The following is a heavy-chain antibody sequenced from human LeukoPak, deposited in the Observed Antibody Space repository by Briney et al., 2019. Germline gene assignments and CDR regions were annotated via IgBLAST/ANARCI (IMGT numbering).Heavy chain of an antibody. Sequence: GGSLRLSCAASGFTFSTFGMHWVRQAPGKGLEWVAFIRYDGTTEHYADSVKGRFTISRDNSKNTLYLQMNSLRPDDTATYHCAKRIVVADIFDYWGQGALVTVSS. CDR1: GFTFSTFG. J-gene: IGHJ4*02. D-gene: IGHD6-19*01. CDR2: IRYDGTTE. CDR3: AKRIVVADIFDY. V-gene: IGHV3-30*02.